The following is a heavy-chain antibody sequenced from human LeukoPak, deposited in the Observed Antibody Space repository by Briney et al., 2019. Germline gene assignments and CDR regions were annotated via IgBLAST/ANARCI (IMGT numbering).Heavy chain of an antibody. CDR2: IKQDGSEK. V-gene: IGHV3-7*01. CDR1: GFTFSSYW. CDR3: AKYYCSSTSCYAGRYYYYYMDV. Sequence: GGSLRLSCAASGFTFSSYWMSWVRQAPGKGLEWVANIKQDGSEKYYVDSVKGRFTISRDNAKNSLYLQMNSLRAEDTAVYYCAKYYCSSTSCYAGRYYYYYMDVWGKGTTVTVSS. J-gene: IGHJ6*03. D-gene: IGHD2-2*01.